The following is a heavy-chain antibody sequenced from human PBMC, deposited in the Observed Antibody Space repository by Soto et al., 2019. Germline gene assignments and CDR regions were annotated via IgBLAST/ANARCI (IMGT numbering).Heavy chain of an antibody. J-gene: IGHJ4*02. Sequence: PGGSLRLSCAVSGFAFSGSTIHWVRQASGKGLEWVGRIRSKANSYATAYAASVKGRFIISRDDSKTTAYLQMSSLKASDTAMYYCARHLPHYQDSSGSYSLGYWGQGTLVTVSS. CDR3: ARHLPHYQDSSGSYSLGY. V-gene: IGHV3-73*01. D-gene: IGHD6-19*01. CDR1: GFAFSGST. CDR2: IRSKANSYAT.